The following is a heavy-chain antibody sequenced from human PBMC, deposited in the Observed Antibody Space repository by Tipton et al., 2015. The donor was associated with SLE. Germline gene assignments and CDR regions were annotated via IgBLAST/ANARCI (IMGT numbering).Heavy chain of an antibody. CDR1: GDSIGRPNEY. CDR3: ARDLTLVVPAAQGGNCFDP. V-gene: IGHV4-61*02. D-gene: IGHD2-2*01. CDR2: IYTSGSI. J-gene: IGHJ5*02. Sequence: TLSLTCTVSGDSIGRPNEYWSWIRQPAGRGLEWIGRIYTSGSINYNPSLKSRVTMSVDTSKNQLSLKLSSVTAADTAVYYCARDLTLVVPAAQGGNCFDPWGRGTRVTVSS.